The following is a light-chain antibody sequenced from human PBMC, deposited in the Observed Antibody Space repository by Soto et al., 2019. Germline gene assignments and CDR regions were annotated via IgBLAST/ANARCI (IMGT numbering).Light chain of an antibody. CDR2: DTS. V-gene: IGKV3-11*01. J-gene: IGKJ5*01. Sequence: EIVLTQSPATLSLSPGERATISCRASQSVGSFLAWYQQKPGQAPRLLIYDTSIRATGIPARFSGSGSGTDLALTISSLEPEDFAVYYCQQRNSWPPTFTFGQGTRLEIK. CDR1: QSVGSF. CDR3: QQRNSWPPTFT.